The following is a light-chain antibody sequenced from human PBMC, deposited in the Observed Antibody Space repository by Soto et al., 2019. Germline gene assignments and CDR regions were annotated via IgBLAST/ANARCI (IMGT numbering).Light chain of an antibody. CDR1: TGAVTSGYY. CDR2: STS. Sequence: QTVVTQEPSLTVSPGGTVTLTCASSTGAVTSGYYANWFQQKPGQAPRALISSTSKKHYWTPARFSGSLLGGKAALTLSGVQPEDEAEYYCLLFYRDAWVFGGGTKLTVL. CDR3: LLFYRDAWV. J-gene: IGLJ3*02. V-gene: IGLV7-43*01.